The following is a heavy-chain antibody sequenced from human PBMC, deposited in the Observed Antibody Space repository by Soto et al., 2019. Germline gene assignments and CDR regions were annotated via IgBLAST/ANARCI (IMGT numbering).Heavy chain of an antibody. CDR3: ARDPYDFWSGYQYYYGMDV. CDR1: GGTFSSYA. CDR2: IIPIFGTA. Sequence: QVQLVQSGAEVKKPGSSVKVSCKASGGTFSSYAISWVRQAPGQGLEWMGGIIPIFGTANYAQKFQGRVTITADKSTSTAYMELGSLRSEDTAVYYCARDPYDFWSGYQYYYGMDVWGQGTTVTVSS. J-gene: IGHJ6*02. D-gene: IGHD3-3*01. V-gene: IGHV1-69*06.